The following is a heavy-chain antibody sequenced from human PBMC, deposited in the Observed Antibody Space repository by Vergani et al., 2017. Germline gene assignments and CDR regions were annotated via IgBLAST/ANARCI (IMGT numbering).Heavy chain of an antibody. J-gene: IGHJ3*02. CDR1: GFTFSSYG. CDR3: AKVGRSEVAGTFGAFDI. D-gene: IGHD6-19*01. V-gene: IGHV3-33*06. CDR2: IWYDGSNK. Sequence: QVQLVESGGGVVQPGRSLRLSCAASGFTFSSYGMHWVRQAPGKGLEWVAVIWYDGSNKYYADSVKSRFTISRDNSKNTLFLHMNSLRPEDTAVYYCAKVGRSEVAGTFGAFDIWGQGTMVTVSS.